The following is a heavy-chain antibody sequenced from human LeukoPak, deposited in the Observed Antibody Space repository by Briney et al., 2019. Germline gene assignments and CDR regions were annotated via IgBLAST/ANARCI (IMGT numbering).Heavy chain of an antibody. CDR2: INPNSGGT. V-gene: IGHV1-2*02. J-gene: IGHJ4*02. D-gene: IGHD3-22*01. CDR3: AIPDPNYDSSGYYPDEPMN. Sequence: GASVKVSCKASGGTFSSYAISWVRQAPGQGLEWMGWINPNSGGTNYAQKFQGRVTMTRDTSISTAYMELSRLRSDDTAVYYCAIPDPNYDSSGYYPDEPMNWGQGTLVTVSS. CDR1: GGTFSSYA.